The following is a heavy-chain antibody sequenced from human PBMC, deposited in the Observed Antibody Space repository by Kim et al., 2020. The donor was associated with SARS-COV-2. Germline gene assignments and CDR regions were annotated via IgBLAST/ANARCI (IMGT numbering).Heavy chain of an antibody. J-gene: IGHJ5*02. V-gene: IGHV4-31*03. Sequence: SETLSLTCTVSGGSISSGGYYWSWIRQHPGKGLEWIGYIYYSGSTYYNPSLKSRVTISVDTSKNQFSLKPSSVTAADTAVYYCARAVNYDSSGYYYVHPTDNWFDPWGQGTLVTVSS. CDR2: IYYSGST. D-gene: IGHD3-22*01. CDR1: GGSISSGGYY. CDR3: ARAVNYDSSGYYYVHPTDNWFDP.